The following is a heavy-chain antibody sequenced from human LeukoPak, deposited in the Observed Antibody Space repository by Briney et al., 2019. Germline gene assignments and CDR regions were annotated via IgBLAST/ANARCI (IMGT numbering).Heavy chain of an antibody. CDR2: ISGSGGST. V-gene: IGHV3-23*01. CDR1: GFTFSSYG. J-gene: IGHJ5*02. CDR3: AKDRSPGVRGVMGWFDP. D-gene: IGHD3-10*01. Sequence: PGGSLRLSCAASGFTFSSYGMSWVRQAPGKGLEWVSAISGSGGSTYYADSVKGRFTISRDNSKNTLYLQMNSLRAEDTAVYYCAKDRSPGVRGVMGWFDPWGQGTLVTVSS.